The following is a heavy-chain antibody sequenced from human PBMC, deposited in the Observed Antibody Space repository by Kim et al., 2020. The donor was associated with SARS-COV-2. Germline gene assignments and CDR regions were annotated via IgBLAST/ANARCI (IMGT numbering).Heavy chain of an antibody. D-gene: IGHD6-13*01. Sequence: ASVKVSCKASGYTFTSYYMHWVRQAPGQGLEWMGIINPSGGSTSYAQKFQGRVTMTRDTSTSTVYMELSSLRSEDTAVYYCARVGYSSTFYYYYGMDVWGQGTTVTVSS. V-gene: IGHV1-46*01. CDR1: GYTFTSYY. CDR3: ARVGYSSTFYYYYGMDV. J-gene: IGHJ6*02. CDR2: INPSGGST.